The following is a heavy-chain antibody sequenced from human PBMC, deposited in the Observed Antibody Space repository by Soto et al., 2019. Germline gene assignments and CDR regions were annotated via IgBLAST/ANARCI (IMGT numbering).Heavy chain of an antibody. J-gene: IGHJ6*02. Sequence: QVQLVESGGDLAKPGGSLRLSCVGSGFTFGDYDMGWIRQAPGKGLEWVSYTSSGGTTIYYVDSVKGRFTLSRDNAKNSLYLQMDRLRVEDTAVYYCARDPQARAVDLPFYYGMDVWGQGTTVTVSS. CDR3: ARDPQARAVDLPFYYGMDV. D-gene: IGHD6-19*01. CDR1: GFTFGDYD. CDR2: TSSGGTTI. V-gene: IGHV3-11*01.